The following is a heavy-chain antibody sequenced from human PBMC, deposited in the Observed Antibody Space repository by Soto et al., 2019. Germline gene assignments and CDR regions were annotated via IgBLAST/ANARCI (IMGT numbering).Heavy chain of an antibody. D-gene: IGHD2-2*01. CDR3: AKSTSKGYYYYYYMDV. V-gene: IGHV3-23*01. CDR2: ISGSGGST. J-gene: IGHJ6*03. CDR1: GFTFSSYA. Sequence: PRRSLRLSCEASGFTFSSYAMSWVRQAPGKGLEWVSAISGSGGSTYYADSVKGRFTISRDNSKNTLYLQMNSLRAEDTAVYYCAKSTSKGYYYYYYMDVWGKGT.